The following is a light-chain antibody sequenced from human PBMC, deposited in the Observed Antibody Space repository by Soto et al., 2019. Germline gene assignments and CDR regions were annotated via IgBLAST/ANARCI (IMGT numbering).Light chain of an antibody. CDR1: QGIGDT. V-gene: IGKV3-15*01. Sequence: EVLMRQSPATLSFSPGEGATLSCRASQGIGDTLAWYQHKTGQTPRLLIYDTSTRATGVPNRLSGSRSGAELNLTINRLQSEDFAVYYCQLRTNWSIAFGRGTRLEIK. CDR2: DTS. J-gene: IGKJ5*01. CDR3: QLRTNWSIA.